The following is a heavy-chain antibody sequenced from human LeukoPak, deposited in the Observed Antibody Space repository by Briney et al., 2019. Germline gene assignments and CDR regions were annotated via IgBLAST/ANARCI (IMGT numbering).Heavy chain of an antibody. J-gene: IGHJ4*02. CDR2: IYTSGST. CDR3: ARFSYYDFWSGYSPFDY. D-gene: IGHD3-3*01. V-gene: IGHV4-4*07. Sequence: SETLSLTCTVSGGSISSYYWSWIRQPAGKGLEWIGRIYTSGSTNYNPSLKSRVTISVDTSKNQFSLKLSSVTAADTAVYYCARFSYYDFWSGYSPFDYWGQGTLVTVSS. CDR1: GGSISSYY.